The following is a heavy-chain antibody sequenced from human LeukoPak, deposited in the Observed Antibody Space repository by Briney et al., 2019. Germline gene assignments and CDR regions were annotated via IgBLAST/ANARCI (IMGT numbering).Heavy chain of an antibody. D-gene: IGHD3-22*01. CDR3: ARDGQPYYYDSSGYSFDY. CDR2: INPSGGST. CDR1: GYTFTSYY. Sequence: ASVKVSCKASGYTFTSYYMHWVRQAPGQGLEWMGIINPSGGSTSYAQKFQGRVTMTRDTSTSTVYMELSSLRSEDRAVYYSARDGQPYYYDSSGYSFDYWGQGTLVTVSS. J-gene: IGHJ4*02. V-gene: IGHV1-46*01.